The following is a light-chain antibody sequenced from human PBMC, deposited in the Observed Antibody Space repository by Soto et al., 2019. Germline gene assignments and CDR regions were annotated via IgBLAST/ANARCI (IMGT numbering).Light chain of an antibody. J-gene: IGKJ5*01. CDR3: HQRNVWPPVT. CDR2: GAF. CDR1: PSVTNF. Sequence: EMVLTQSPATLSLSPGERATLSCTASPSVTNFLAWYQQKPGQAPRLLIYGAFNRATGIPARFSGSGSGTDFTLTISSLEPEDSADYYCHQRNVWPPVTFGQGTRLEIK. V-gene: IGKV3-11*01.